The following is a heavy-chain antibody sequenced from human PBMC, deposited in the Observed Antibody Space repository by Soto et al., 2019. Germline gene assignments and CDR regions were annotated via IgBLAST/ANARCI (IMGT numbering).Heavy chain of an antibody. D-gene: IGHD5-12*01. CDR3: ARGGYYYYMDV. Sequence: SETLSLTCTVSGGSISSYYWSWIRQPPGKGLEWIGYTYYSGSTNYNPSLKSRVTISVDTSKNQFSLKLSSVTAADTAVYYCARGGYYYYMDVWGKGTTVTVSS. CDR1: GGSISSYY. J-gene: IGHJ6*03. CDR2: TYYSGST. V-gene: IGHV4-59*01.